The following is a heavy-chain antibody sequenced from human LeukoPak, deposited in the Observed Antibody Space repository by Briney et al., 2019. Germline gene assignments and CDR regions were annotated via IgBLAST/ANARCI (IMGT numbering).Heavy chain of an antibody. CDR1: GFTFSSYS. CDR3: AREILAPGKTHDY. V-gene: IGHV3-21*01. Sequence: GGSLRLSCAASGFTFSSYSMNWVRQAPGKGLEWVSSISSSSSYIYYADSLKGRFTISRDNAKNTLFLQMSSLRAEDTAVYFCAREILAPGKTHDYWGQGTLVTVSS. CDR2: ISSSSSYI. J-gene: IGHJ4*02.